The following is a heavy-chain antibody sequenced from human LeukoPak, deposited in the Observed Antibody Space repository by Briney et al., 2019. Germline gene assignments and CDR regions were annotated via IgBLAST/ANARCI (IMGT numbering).Heavy chain of an antibody. CDR1: GFTFDDYA. J-gene: IGHJ4*02. Sequence: GRSLRLSSAASGFTFDDYAMHWARQAPGKGLEWVSGISWNSGSIGYADSVKGRFTISRDNAKNSLYLQMSSLRVEDTAVYYCASWAGNTQSASWSGPFDYWGQGTLVTVSS. D-gene: IGHD3-3*01. CDR3: ASWAGNTQSASWSGPFDY. V-gene: IGHV3-9*01. CDR2: ISWNSGSI.